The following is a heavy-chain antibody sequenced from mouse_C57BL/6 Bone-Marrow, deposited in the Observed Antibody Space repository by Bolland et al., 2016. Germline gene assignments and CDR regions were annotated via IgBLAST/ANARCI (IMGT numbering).Heavy chain of an antibody. CDR3: ARGVSNYAMDY. CDR2: NGGT. J-gene: IGHJ4*01. D-gene: IGHD2-13*01. Sequence: NGGTIYNQKFKGKATLTVDKSSSTAYMELRSLTSEDTAVYYCARGVSNYAMDYWGQG. V-gene: IGHV1-18*01.